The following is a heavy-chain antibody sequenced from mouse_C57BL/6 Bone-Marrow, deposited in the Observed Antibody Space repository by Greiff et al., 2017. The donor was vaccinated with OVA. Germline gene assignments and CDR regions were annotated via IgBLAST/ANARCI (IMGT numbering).Heavy chain of an antibody. J-gene: IGHJ4*01. V-gene: IGHV1-26*01. CDR2: INPNNGGT. Sequence: VQLQQSGPELVKPGASVKISCKASGYTFTDYYMNWVKQSHGKSLEWIGDINPNNGGTSYNQKFKGKATLTVDKSSSTAYMELRSLTSEDSAVYYCASAYYSNYGYAMDYWGQGTSVTVSS. CDR3: ASAYYSNYGYAMDY. CDR1: GYTFTDYY. D-gene: IGHD2-5*01.